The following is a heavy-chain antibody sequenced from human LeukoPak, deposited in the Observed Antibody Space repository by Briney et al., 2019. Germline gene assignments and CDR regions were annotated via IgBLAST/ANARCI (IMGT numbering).Heavy chain of an antibody. J-gene: IGHJ6*03. CDR3: ARRIAAAGTYYYYYMDV. D-gene: IGHD6-13*01. V-gene: IGHV3-21*01. CDR2: ISSSSSYI. CDR1: GFTFSSYS. Sequence: GGSLRLSCAASGFTFSSYSMNWVRQAPGKGLEWVSSISSSSSYIYYADSVKGRFTISRDNAKNSLYLQMNSLRAEDTAVYYCARRIAAAGTYYYYYMDVWGKGTTVTVSS.